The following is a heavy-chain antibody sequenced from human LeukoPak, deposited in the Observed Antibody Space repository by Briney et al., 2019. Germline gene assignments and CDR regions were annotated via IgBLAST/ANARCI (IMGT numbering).Heavy chain of an antibody. J-gene: IGHJ4*02. CDR1: GYTFTNYY. D-gene: IGHD5-12*01. CDR3: TRDLGQWLLQGIFFDY. V-gene: IGHV1-46*01. CDR2: INPSVGTT. Sequence: ASVKVSCKASGYTFTNYYIHWVRQAPGQGLEWMGTINPSVGTTRSAKGRASLTRDTSTSTVYMALSTLKSEDTAVYYCTRDLGQWLLQGIFFDYWGQGTLVTVSS.